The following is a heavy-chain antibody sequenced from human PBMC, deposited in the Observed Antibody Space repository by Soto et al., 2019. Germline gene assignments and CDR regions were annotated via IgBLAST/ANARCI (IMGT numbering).Heavy chain of an antibody. CDR3: ARVNYDSSGYYWEFDY. CDR1: GYTFTSYD. Sequence: ASVKVSCKASGYTFTSYDINWVRQATGQGLEWMGWMNPNSGNTGYAQKFQGRVTMTRNTSISTAYMELSSLRSEDTAVYYCARVNYDSSGYYWEFDYWGQGTLVTVSS. D-gene: IGHD3-22*01. J-gene: IGHJ4*02. V-gene: IGHV1-8*01. CDR2: MNPNSGNT.